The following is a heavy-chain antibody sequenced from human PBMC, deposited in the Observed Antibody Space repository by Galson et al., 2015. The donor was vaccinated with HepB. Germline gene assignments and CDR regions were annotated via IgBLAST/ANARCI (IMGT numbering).Heavy chain of an antibody. J-gene: IGHJ4*02. V-gene: IGHV3-23*01. CDR1: GFTFSSYA. D-gene: IGHD1-26*01. Sequence: SLRLSCAASGFTFSSYAMSWVRQAPGKGLEWVSAISGSGGSTYYADSVKGRFTISRDNSKHTLYLQMNSLRAEDTAVYYCAKECPMWELRQRPCTDFDYWGQGTLVTVSS. CDR3: AKECPMWELRQRPCTDFDY. CDR2: ISGSGGST.